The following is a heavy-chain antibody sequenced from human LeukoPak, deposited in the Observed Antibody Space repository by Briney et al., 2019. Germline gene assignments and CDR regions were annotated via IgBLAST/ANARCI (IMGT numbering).Heavy chain of an antibody. CDR1: GGSISGTTHY. V-gene: IGHV4-39*01. Sequence: PSETLSLTCTVSGGSISGTTHYWGWIRQPPGKGLEWSGSIYYRGSTYYNPSLKSRVTISVDTSKNQFSLKLSSVTAADTAVYYCARLLPLASAYYFGYWGQGTLVTVSS. J-gene: IGHJ4*02. CDR3: ARLLPLASAYYFGY. CDR2: IYYRGST.